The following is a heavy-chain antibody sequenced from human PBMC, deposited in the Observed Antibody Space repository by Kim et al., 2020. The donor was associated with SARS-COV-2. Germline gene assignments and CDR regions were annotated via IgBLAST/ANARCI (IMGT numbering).Heavy chain of an antibody. CDR2: ISYDGSNK. Sequence: GGSLRLSCAASGFTFSSYGMHWVRQAPGKGLEWVAVISYDGSNKYYADSVKGRFTISRDNSKNTLYLQMNSLRAEDTAVYYCAKSYDSSGKRGFDYWGQGTLVTVSS. V-gene: IGHV3-30*18. J-gene: IGHJ4*02. D-gene: IGHD3-22*01. CDR3: AKSYDSSGKRGFDY. CDR1: GFTFSSYG.